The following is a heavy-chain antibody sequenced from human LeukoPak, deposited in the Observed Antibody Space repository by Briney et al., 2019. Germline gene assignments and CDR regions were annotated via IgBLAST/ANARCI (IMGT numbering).Heavy chain of an antibody. V-gene: IGHV3-7*02. CDR2: IKQDGSEK. Sequence: PGGSLRLSCAASGFTFSSYAMSWVRQAPGKGLEWVANIKQDGSEKYYVDSVKGRFTISRDNAKNSLYLQMNSLRAEDTAVYYCARKGSTSPMLDYWGQGTLVTVSS. CDR3: ARKGSTSPMLDY. D-gene: IGHD2-2*01. J-gene: IGHJ4*02. CDR1: GFTFSSYA.